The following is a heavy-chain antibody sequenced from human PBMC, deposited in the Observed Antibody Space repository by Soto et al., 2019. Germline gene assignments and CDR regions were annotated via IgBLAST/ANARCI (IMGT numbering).Heavy chain of an antibody. J-gene: IGHJ3*02. CDR1: GGSISSYY. Sequence: QVQLQESGPGLVKPSETLSLTCTVSGGSISSYYWSWIRQPPGKGLEWIGYIYYSGSTNYNPSLKSRVTISVDTSKNQFSLKLSSVTAADTAVYYCARHCSSTSCPDAGDAFDIWGQGTMVTVSS. V-gene: IGHV4-59*08. CDR2: IYYSGST. D-gene: IGHD2-2*01. CDR3: ARHCSSTSCPDAGDAFDI.